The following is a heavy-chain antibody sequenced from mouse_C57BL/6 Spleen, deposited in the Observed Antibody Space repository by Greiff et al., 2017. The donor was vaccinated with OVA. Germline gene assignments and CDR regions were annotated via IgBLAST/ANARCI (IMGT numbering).Heavy chain of an antibody. Sequence: QVQLQQSGPELVKPGASVKISCKASGYAFSSSWMNWVKQRPGKGLEWIGRIYPGDGDTNYNGKFKGKATLTADKSSSTAYMQLSSLTSEDSAVYFCARRGLRSFYYYAMDYWGQGTSVTVSS. CDR2: IYPGDGDT. J-gene: IGHJ4*01. CDR1: GYAFSSSW. CDR3: ARRGLRSFYYYAMDY. V-gene: IGHV1-82*01. D-gene: IGHD2-4*01.